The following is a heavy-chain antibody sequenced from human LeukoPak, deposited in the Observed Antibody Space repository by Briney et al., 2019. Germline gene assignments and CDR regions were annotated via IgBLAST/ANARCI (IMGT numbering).Heavy chain of an antibody. D-gene: IGHD3-22*01. V-gene: IGHV1-69*13. CDR1: GGTFSSYA. CDR3: ARCHVDDSSGYYDWYFDL. J-gene: IGHJ2*01. CDR2: ITPIFGTA. Sequence: GASVKVSCKASGGTFSSYAISWVRQAPGQGLEWMGGITPIFGTANYAQKFQGRVTITADESTSTAYMELSSLRSEDTAVYYCARCHVDDSSGYYDWYFDLWGRGTLVTVSS.